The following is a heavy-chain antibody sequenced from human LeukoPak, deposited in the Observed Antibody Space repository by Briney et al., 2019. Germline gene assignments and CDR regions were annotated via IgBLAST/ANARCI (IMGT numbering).Heavy chain of an antibody. V-gene: IGHV1-2*02. CDR3: ARSFSIAVAGTLFY. J-gene: IGHJ4*02. D-gene: IGHD6-19*01. CDR2: INPNSGGT. Sequence: ASVKVSCKASGYTFTGYYMHWVRQAPGQGLEWMEWINPNSGGTNYAQKFQGRVTMTRDTSISTAYMELSRLRSDDTAVYYCARSFSIAVAGTLFYWGQGTLVTVSS. CDR1: GYTFTGYY.